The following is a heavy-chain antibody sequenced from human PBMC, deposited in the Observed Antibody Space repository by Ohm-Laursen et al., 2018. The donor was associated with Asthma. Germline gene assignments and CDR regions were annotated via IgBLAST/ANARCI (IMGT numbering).Heavy chain of an antibody. CDR3: ARDLTMTTVSPPPGY. J-gene: IGHJ4*02. V-gene: IGHV3-30-3*01. Sequence: SSLRLSCTASGFTFSSYAMHWVRQAPGKGLEWVAVISYDGSNKYYADSVKGRFTISRDNSKNTLYLQMNSLRAEDTAVYYCARDLTMTTVSPPPGYWGQGTLVTVSS. CDR2: ISYDGSNK. CDR1: GFTFSSYA. D-gene: IGHD4-17*01.